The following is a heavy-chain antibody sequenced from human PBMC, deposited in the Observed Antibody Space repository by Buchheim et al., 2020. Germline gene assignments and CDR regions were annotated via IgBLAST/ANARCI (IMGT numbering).Heavy chain of an antibody. CDR2: INHSGST. Sequence: QVQLQQWGAGLLKPSETLSLTCAVYGGSFSGYYWSWIRQPPGKGLEWIGEINHSGSTNYNPSLKSRVTISVDTSKTQFSLKLSSVTAADTAVYYWARGAYSYGRGGYYFDYWGQGTL. V-gene: IGHV4-34*01. CDR1: GGSFSGYY. D-gene: IGHD5-18*01. J-gene: IGHJ4*02. CDR3: ARGAYSYGRGGYYFDY.